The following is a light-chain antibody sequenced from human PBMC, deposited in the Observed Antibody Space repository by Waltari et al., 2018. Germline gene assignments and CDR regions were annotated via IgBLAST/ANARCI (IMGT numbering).Light chain of an antibody. Sequence: DIKMTQTPSTLSASVGDRITITCRASQSINTWLARYQQKPGKAPKLLISKASSLESEVPSRFSGSGFGTEFTLTISSLQPDDSATFYCQRYSTYPPTFGGGTKVEIK. CDR3: QRYSTYPPT. CDR1: QSINTW. V-gene: IGKV1-5*03. CDR2: KAS. J-gene: IGKJ4*01.